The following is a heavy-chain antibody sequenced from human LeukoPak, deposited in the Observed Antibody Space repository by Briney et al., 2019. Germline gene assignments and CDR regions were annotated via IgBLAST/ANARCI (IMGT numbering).Heavy chain of an antibody. V-gene: IGHV3-33*01. CDR1: GFTFSSYG. J-gene: IGHJ4*02. Sequence: GRSLRLSCAASGFTFSSYGMHWVRQAPGKGLECVAVIWYDGSNKYYAASVKGRFTISRDNSKNTLYLQMNSLRAEDTAVYYCASSLPQGFDYWGQGTLVTVSS. CDR3: ASSLPQGFDY. CDR2: IWYDGSNK.